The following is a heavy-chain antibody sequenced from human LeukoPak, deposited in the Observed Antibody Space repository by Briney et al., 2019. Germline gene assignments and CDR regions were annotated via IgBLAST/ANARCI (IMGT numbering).Heavy chain of an antibody. CDR2: IKSKTDGGTT. V-gene: IGHV3-15*01. CDR1: GFTFSNAW. D-gene: IGHD5-12*01. J-gene: IGHJ4*02. Sequence: VGSLRLSCAASGFTFSNAWMSWVRQAPGKGLEWVGRIKSKTDGGTTDYAAPVKGRFTISRDNSKNTLYLQMGSLRAEDMAVYYCARDEPRSGGYVLGYWGQGTLVTVSS. CDR3: ARDEPRSGGYVLGY.